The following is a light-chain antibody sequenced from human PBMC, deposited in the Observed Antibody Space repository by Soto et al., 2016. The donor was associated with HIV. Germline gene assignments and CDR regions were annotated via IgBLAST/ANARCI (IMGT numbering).Light chain of an antibody. V-gene: IGLV3-1*01. J-gene: IGLJ1*01. Sequence: SYELTQPPSVSVSPGQTASIPCSGDKLRDKYACWYQHKPGQSPVLVIFQDNRRPSGIPERFSGANSGNTATLTISGTQPMDEADYFCQAWDSNTAVFGTGTKVTVL. CDR2: QDN. CDR3: QAWDSNTAV. CDR1: KLRDKY.